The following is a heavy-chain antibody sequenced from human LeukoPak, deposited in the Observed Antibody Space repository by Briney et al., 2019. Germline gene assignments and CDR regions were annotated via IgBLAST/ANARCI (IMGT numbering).Heavy chain of an antibody. Sequence: SETLSLTCAVSGGSISSGGYSWSWIRQPPGKGLEWIGYIYHSGSTYYNPSLKSRVTISVDRSKNQFSLKLSSVTAADTAVYYCASRGVRGVIDYWGQGTLVTVSS. CDR1: GGSISSGGYS. CDR2: IYHSGST. D-gene: IGHD3-10*01. CDR3: ASRGVRGVIDY. J-gene: IGHJ4*02. V-gene: IGHV4-30-2*01.